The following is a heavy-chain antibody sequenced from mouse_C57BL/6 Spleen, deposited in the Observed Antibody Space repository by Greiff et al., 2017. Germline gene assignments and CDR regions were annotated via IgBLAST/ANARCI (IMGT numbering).Heavy chain of an antibody. Sequence: QVQLKQPGAELVKPGASVKVSCTASGYTFTSYWMHWVKQRPGQGLEWIGMIHPSDSDPNYNQKFKGKATLTVDKSSSTDYMQLSSLTSEDSAVYYCAIQYYGSSYFDYWGQGTTLTVSS. J-gene: IGHJ2*01. V-gene: IGHV1-74*01. D-gene: IGHD1-1*01. CDR3: AIQYYGSSYFDY. CDR2: IHPSDSDP. CDR1: GYTFTSYW.